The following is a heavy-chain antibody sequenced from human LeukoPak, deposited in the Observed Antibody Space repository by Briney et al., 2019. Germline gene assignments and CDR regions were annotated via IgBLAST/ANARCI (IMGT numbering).Heavy chain of an antibody. CDR3: ARDTVSVLHYFDY. Sequence: ASVKVSCKASGYTFTGYYMHWLRQAPGQGLEWMGWLNPYSGGTNYAQRFQGRVTLTRDTSISTAYMELSRLRSDDTAVYYCARDTVSVLHYFDYWGQGTLVTVSS. V-gene: IGHV1-2*02. CDR2: LNPYSGGT. CDR1: GYTFTGYY. J-gene: IGHJ4*02. D-gene: IGHD2-8*02.